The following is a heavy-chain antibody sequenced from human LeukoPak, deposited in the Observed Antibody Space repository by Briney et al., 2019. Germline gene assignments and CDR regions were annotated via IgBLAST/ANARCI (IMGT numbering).Heavy chain of an antibody. CDR2: VYYVSST. V-gene: IGHV4-61*08. J-gene: IGHJ4*02. CDR3: ARTQSQSGSYRYYYGY. Sequence: SETLSLTCSVSGASVGGAGYHWSWIRQPPGGGLEWVVYVYYVSSTNYNPSLKSRVTMSVDPSRNQFSLKLNSVTAADTAVYYCARTQSQSGSYRYYYGYWGQGTPVTVSS. CDR1: GASVGGAGYH. D-gene: IGHD1-26*01.